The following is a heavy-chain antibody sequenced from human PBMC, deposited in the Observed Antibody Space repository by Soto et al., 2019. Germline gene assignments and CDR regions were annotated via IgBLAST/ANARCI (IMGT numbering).Heavy chain of an antibody. D-gene: IGHD3-22*01. Sequence: GASVKVSCKTSGYTFTNSGITWVRQAPGQGLEWMGWISAKNGNPNYAQNLQGRVTMTIDTSTTTAYMELRSLRSDDTAVYYCAASANYDRRGYLIYYFDYWGQGTLVTVSS. J-gene: IGHJ4*02. CDR3: AASANYDRRGYLIYYFDY. V-gene: IGHV1-18*01. CDR1: GYTFTNSG. CDR2: ISAKNGNP.